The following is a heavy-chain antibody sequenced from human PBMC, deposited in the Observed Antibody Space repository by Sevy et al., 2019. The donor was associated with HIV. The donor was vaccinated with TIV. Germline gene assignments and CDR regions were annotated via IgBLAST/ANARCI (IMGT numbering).Heavy chain of an antibody. CDR3: AREEITGFDY. CDR2: ISAGGGSV. D-gene: IGHD3-16*01. Sequence: GGSLRLSCAASGFTFRSYSMNWVRQAPGKGLEWVSTISAGGGSVYYADSVKGRFTISRDNSNNRLYLQMNTLRAEDTAVYSCAREEITGFDYWGRGTLVTVSS. J-gene: IGHJ4*02. V-gene: IGHV3-23*01. CDR1: GFTFRSYS.